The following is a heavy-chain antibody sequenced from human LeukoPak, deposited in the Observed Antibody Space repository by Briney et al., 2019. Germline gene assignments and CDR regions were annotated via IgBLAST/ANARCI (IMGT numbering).Heavy chain of an antibody. J-gene: IGHJ4*02. Sequence: PSETLSLTCTVSGGSISSYYWSWIRQPPGKGLEWIGYIYYSGSTNYNPSLKSRVTISVDTSKNQFSLKLSSVTAADTAVYYCARHNHRQKGTYYFDYWGQGTLVTVSS. CDR1: GGSISSYY. CDR3: ARHNHRQKGTYYFDY. V-gene: IGHV4-59*08. D-gene: IGHD1-14*01. CDR2: IYYSGST.